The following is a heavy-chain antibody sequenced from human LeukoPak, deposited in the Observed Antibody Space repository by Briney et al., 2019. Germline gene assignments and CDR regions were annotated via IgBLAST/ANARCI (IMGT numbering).Heavy chain of an antibody. CDR1: GGSISSYY. CDR2: IYYSGST. Sequence: SETLSLTCTVSGGSISSYYWSRIRQPPGKGLEWIGYIYYSGSTNYNPSLKSRVTISVDTSKNQFSLKLSSVTAADTAVYYCARLRAYDYGDYYYGMDVWGQGTTVTVSS. CDR3: ARLRAYDYGDYYYGMDV. V-gene: IGHV4-59*01. J-gene: IGHJ6*02. D-gene: IGHD4-17*01.